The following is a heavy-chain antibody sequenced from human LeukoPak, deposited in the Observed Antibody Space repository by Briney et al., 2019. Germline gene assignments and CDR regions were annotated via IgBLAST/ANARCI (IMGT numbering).Heavy chain of an antibody. V-gene: IGHV3-30-3*01. J-gene: IGHJ5*02. CDR1: GFTFSGHA. CDR2: ISYDGSDK. CDR3: AREPRDYSGGWFDP. D-gene: IGHD1-26*01. Sequence: GGSLRLSCAASGFTFSGHAIHWVRQAPGKGLEWVPAISYDGSDKYYSESVKGRSTISRDNSNNMVYLLMDNLGAEDTAVYFCAREPRDYSGGWFDPWGQGTLVTVSS.